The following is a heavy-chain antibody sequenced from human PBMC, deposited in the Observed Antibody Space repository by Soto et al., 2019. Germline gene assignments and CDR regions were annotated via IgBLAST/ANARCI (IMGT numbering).Heavy chain of an antibody. Sequence: PXGSLRLSCAASGFTFSNYAMHWVRQAPGKGLEWVAVISYDGSNKYYADSVKGRFTISRDNSKNTLYLQMNSLRAEDTAMCYCARTDCSGGSCYSRHGMDVWGQGTTVTVSS. V-gene: IGHV3-30-3*01. J-gene: IGHJ6*02. CDR1: GFTFSNYA. CDR3: ARTDCSGGSCYSRHGMDV. D-gene: IGHD2-15*01. CDR2: ISYDGSNK.